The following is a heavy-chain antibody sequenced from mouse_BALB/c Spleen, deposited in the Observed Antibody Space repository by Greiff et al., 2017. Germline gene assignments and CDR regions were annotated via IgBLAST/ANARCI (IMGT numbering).Heavy chain of an antibody. Sequence: DVKLQESGPDLVKPSQSLSLTCTVTGYSITSGYSWHWLRQFPGNKLEWMGYIHYSGSTNSNPSLTIRISITRDTSKNQFFLQFNSVTTEDTATYDGAREDDYDGARYWYFDVWGEGTTVTVSS. D-gene: IGHD2-4*01. J-gene: IGHJ1*01. CDR2: IHYSGST. V-gene: IGHV3-1*02. CDR1: GYSITSGYS. CDR3: AREDDYDGARYWYFDV.